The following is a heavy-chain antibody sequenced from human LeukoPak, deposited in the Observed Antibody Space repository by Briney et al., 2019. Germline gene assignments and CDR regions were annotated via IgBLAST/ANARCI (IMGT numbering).Heavy chain of an antibody. J-gene: IGHJ4*02. D-gene: IGHD6-25*01. CDR1: GGSMSNYY. CDR2: IYSGGST. V-gene: IGHV4-4*09. Sequence: SETLSLTCTVSGGSMSNYYWSWIRQPPGKGLEWIGNIYSGGSTKYNPSLESRVSISVDTSKRQFSLDLSSVTAADTAVYYCARRVAATGMVDSWGQGTLVTVSS. CDR3: ARRVAATGMVDS.